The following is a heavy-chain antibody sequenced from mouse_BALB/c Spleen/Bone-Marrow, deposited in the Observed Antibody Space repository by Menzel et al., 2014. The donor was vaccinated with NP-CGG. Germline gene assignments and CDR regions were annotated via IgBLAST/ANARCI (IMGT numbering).Heavy chain of an antibody. J-gene: IGHJ4*01. D-gene: IGHD1-1*01. CDR3: ARRLLRYYAMDY. V-gene: IGHV7-1*02. CDR2: SRNKANDYTT. Sequence: EVKLVESGGGLVQPGGSLRLSCATSGFTFSDFYMEWVRQPPGKRLEWIAASRNKANDYTTEYSASVKGRFIVSRDTSQSILDLQMNALRAEDTAIYYCARRLLRYYAMDYWGQGTSVTVTS. CDR1: GFTFSDFY.